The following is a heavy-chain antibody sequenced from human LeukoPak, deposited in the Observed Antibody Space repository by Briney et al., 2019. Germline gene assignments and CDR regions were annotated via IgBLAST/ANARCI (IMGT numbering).Heavy chain of an antibody. CDR2: IYYSGST. Sequence: SETLSLTCTVSGGSISSSSCYWGWIRQPPGKGLEWIGSIYYSGSTYYNPSLKSRVTISVDTSKNQFSLKLSSVTAADTAVYYCARDSRQNVVVVPAAIPVSDKGLDYWGQGTLVTVSS. CDR3: ARDSRQNVVVVPAAIPVSDKGLDY. D-gene: IGHD2-2*02. CDR1: GGSISSSSCY. V-gene: IGHV4-39*07. J-gene: IGHJ4*02.